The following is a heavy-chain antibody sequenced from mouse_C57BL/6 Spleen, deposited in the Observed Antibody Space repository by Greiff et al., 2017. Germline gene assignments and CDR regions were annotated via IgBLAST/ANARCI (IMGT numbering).Heavy chain of an antibody. J-gene: IGHJ4*01. Sequence: VKLQESDAELVKPGASVKISCKVSGYTFTDHTIHWMKQRPEQGLEWIGYIYPRDGSTKYNEKFKGKATLTADKSSSTAYMQLNSLTSEDSAVYFCAREDYDYDGRAMDYWGQGTSVTVSS. CDR1: GYTFTDHT. D-gene: IGHD2-4*01. CDR3: AREDYDYDGRAMDY. V-gene: IGHV1-78*01. CDR2: IYPRDGST.